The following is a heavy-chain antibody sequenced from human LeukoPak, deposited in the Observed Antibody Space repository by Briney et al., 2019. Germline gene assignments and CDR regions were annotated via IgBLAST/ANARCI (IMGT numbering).Heavy chain of an antibody. D-gene: IGHD3-10*01. V-gene: IGHV3-21*01. Sequence: PGGSLRLSCAASGFTFSSYSMDWVRQAPGKGLEWVSSISSSSSYIYYADSVKGQFTISRDNAKNSLYLQMNSLRAEDTAVYYCARDLITMVRGVIWNWGQGTLVTVSS. CDR1: GFTFSSYS. J-gene: IGHJ4*02. CDR2: ISSSSSYI. CDR3: ARDLITMVRGVIWN.